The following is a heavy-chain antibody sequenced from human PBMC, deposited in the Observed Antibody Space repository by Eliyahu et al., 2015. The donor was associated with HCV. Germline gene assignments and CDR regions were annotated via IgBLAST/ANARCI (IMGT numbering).Heavy chain of an antibody. CDR2: TSYDGSDK. CDR1: GFTFSGYA. V-gene: IGHV3-30*18. J-gene: IGHJ6*02. Sequence: QVQLVESGGGVVQPGRSLRLSCAASGFTFSGYAXXWVXXAPGKGLEWVAVTSYDGSDKYYADSVKGRFTISRDNSKNTLYLQLNGLRGEDTAVYYCAKDGYCSSTSCYMRDGETYLYGMDVWGQGTTVTVSS. CDR3: AKDGYCSSTSCYMRDGETYLYGMDV. D-gene: IGHD2-2*02.